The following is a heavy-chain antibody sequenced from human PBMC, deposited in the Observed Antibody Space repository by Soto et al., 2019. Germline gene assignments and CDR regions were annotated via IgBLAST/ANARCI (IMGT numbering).Heavy chain of an antibody. CDR3: GREGAIVGTQGPFDS. CDR1: GFTVSSKY. CDR2: IYGGGTT. V-gene: IGHV3-53*01. D-gene: IGHD1-26*01. Sequence: PGGSLRLSCAASGFTVSSKYMTWVRQAPGKGLEWVSVIYGGGTTYYADSVKGRFTISRDNAKNSLYLQMNSLRDEDTAVYYCGREGAIVGTQGPFDSWGQGTLVTVS. J-gene: IGHJ4*02.